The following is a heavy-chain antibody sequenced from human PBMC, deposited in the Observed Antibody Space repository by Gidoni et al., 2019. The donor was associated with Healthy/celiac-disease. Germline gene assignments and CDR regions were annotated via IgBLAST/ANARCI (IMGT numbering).Heavy chain of an antibody. J-gene: IGHJ3*02. CDR2: INQSGRT. CDR1: GGSFSGYY. CDR3: ARDVFGVLWFGQVHSDAFDI. D-gene: IGHD3-10*01. V-gene: IGHV4-34*01. Sequence: QVQLQQWGAELLKPSETLSLTCALYGGSFSGYYCTGEINQSGRTNYNPSLKSRVTISVDTSKNQFSLKLSSVTAADTAVYYCARDVFGVLWFGQVHSDAFDIWGQGTMVTVSS.